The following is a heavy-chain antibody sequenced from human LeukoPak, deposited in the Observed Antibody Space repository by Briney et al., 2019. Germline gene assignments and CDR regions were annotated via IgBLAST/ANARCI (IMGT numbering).Heavy chain of an antibody. CDR2: IYTSGST. CDR3: ARDRLGKNRTTNYYYYMDV. J-gene: IGHJ6*03. Sequence: PSDTLSLTCTVSGGSISSYYWSWIRQPAGKGLEWIGRIYTSGSTNYNPSLKSRVTISVDKSKNQFSLKLSSVTAADTAVYYCARDRLGKNRTTNYYYYMDVWGKGTTVTVSS. CDR1: GGSISSYY. D-gene: IGHD1-7*01. V-gene: IGHV4-4*07.